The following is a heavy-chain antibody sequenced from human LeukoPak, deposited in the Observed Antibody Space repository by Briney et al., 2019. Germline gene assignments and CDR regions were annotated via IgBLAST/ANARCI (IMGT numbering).Heavy chain of an antibody. J-gene: IGHJ4*02. CDR3: AKGGGYSYGRGIYFDY. CDR2: ISWNSGSI. V-gene: IGHV3-9*01. CDR1: GFTFDDYA. Sequence: GRSLRLSCAASGFTFDDYAMHWVRQAPGKGLEWVSGISWNSGSIGYADSVKGRFTISRDNAKNSLYLQMNSLRAEDTALYYCAKGGGYSYGRGIYFDYWGQGTLVTVSS. D-gene: IGHD5-18*01.